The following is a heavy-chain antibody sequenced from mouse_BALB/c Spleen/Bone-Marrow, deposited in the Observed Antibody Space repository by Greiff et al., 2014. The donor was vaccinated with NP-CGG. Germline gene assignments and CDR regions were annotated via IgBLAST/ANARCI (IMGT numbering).Heavy chain of an antibody. CDR2: ISTYSGNT. CDR1: GYTFTDYA. Sequence: VHLVESGPELVRPGVSVKISCKGSGYTFTDYAMHWVKQSHAKSLEWIGAISTYSGNTNYNQKFNGKATMTVDKSSSTAYMELARLTFEDSAIYYCARSYYGNYYAMDYWGQGTSVTVSS. CDR3: ARSYYGNYYAMDY. V-gene: IGHV1-67*01. D-gene: IGHD2-10*01. J-gene: IGHJ4*01.